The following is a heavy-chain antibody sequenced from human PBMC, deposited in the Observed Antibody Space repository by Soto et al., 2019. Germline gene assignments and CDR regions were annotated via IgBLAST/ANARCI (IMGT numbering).Heavy chain of an antibody. D-gene: IGHD6-13*01. CDR2: MNPNSGNT. Sequence: GASVKVSCKASGYTFTSYDINWVRQATGQGLEWMGWMNPNSGNTGYAQKFQGRVTMTRNTSISTAYMELSSLRSEDMVVYSCVRAPFQWYSSSWIFAYRGQGTLVTVSS. CDR3: VRAPFQWYSSSWIFAY. CDR1: GYTFTSYD. J-gene: IGHJ4*02. V-gene: IGHV1-8*01.